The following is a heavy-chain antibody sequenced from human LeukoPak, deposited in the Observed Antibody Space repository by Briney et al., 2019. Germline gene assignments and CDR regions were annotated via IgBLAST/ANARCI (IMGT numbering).Heavy chain of an antibody. D-gene: IGHD2-2*01. J-gene: IGHJ4*02. V-gene: IGHV4-34*01. Sequence: PSETLSLTCAVYGGSLSGYYWSWIRQPPGKGLEWIGEINHSGSTNYNPSLKSRVTISVDTSKNQFSLKLSSVTAADTAVYYCARAISRYCSSTSCSKGGHFDYWGQGTLVTVSS. CDR3: ARAISRYCSSTSCSKGGHFDY. CDR1: GGSLSGYY. CDR2: INHSGST.